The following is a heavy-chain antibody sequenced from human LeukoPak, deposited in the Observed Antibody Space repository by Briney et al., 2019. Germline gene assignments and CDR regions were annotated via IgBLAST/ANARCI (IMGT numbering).Heavy chain of an antibody. J-gene: IGHJ6*02. Sequence: SLSLSCAASGFTFSVYYMSWIRQAPGNVLEWVSYISSSGSTIYYADSVKGRFTISRDNAKNSLYLQMNSLRAEDTAVYYCARGLAAAGTPLYYGMDVWGQGTTVTVSS. CDR1: GFTFSVYY. V-gene: IGHV3-11*01. CDR2: ISSSGSTI. CDR3: ARGLAAAGTPLYYGMDV. D-gene: IGHD6-13*01.